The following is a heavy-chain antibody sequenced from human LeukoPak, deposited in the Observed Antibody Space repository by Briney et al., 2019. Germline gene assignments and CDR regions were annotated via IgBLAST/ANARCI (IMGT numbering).Heavy chain of an antibody. CDR2: TSGGGGNT. CDR3: AKSPASTYYYDSSSYYYVPDASEI. Sequence: PGGSLRLSCAASGFASSSYAISWVRQAPGKGLEWVSGTSGGGGNTYYADSVRGRFTISRDNSKNTLYLQMNSLRAEDTALYYCAKSPASTYYYDSSSYYYVPDASEIWGQGTMVTVSS. CDR1: GFASSSYA. J-gene: IGHJ3*02. D-gene: IGHD3-22*01. V-gene: IGHV3-23*01.